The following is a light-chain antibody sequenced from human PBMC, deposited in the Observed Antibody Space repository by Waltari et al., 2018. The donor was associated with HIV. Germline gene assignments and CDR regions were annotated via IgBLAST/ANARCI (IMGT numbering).Light chain of an antibody. CDR1: SSDIGSFDH. Sequence: QSALTQPPSVPGSPGQSVTIACIGTSSDIGSFDHVSWFQQPPGSAPKLLISGVSNRPSGVPDRFSGSKSGNTASLTISGLQAEDEADYYCSSYRSSITLLFGGGTKLTVL. CDR2: GVS. CDR3: SSYRSSITLL. J-gene: IGLJ3*02. V-gene: IGLV2-18*02.